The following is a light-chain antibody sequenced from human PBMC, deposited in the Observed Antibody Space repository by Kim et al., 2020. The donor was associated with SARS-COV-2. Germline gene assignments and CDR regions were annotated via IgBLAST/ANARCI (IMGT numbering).Light chain of an antibody. Sequence: DIEMTQSPCTLSASVGDRVTITCRASQSVSHYLAWYQHKPGKDPKLLFYDASSLEGAVPSRFSGSGSGTEFTLTITSLQPDDFAIYYCHQYGTSPWSFGQGTKVDIK. J-gene: IGKJ1*01. V-gene: IGKV1-5*01. CDR3: HQYGTSPWS. CDR1: QSVSHY. CDR2: DAS.